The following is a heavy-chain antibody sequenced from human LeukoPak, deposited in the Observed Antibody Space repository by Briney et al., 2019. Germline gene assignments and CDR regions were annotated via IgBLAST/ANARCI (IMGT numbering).Heavy chain of an antibody. D-gene: IGHD3-22*01. CDR3: ARGPAYYDSSGPQGY. CDR2: IYHSGST. CDR1: GGSISSSNW. J-gene: IGHJ4*02. V-gene: IGHV4-4*02. Sequence: SGTLSLTCAVSGGSISSSNWWSWVRQPPGKGLEWIGEIYHSGSTNYNPSLKSRVTISVDKSKNQFSLKLSSVTAADTAVYYCARGPAYYDSSGPQGYWGQGTLVTVSS.